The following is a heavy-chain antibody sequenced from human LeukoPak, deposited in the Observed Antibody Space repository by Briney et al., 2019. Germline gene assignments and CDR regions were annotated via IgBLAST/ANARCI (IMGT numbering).Heavy chain of an antibody. CDR1: GFTFSSYN. D-gene: IGHD3-22*01. CDR3: ARDYYDSTGYHDASDI. J-gene: IGHJ3*02. V-gene: IGHV3-48*02. Sequence: PGGSLRLSCAASGFTFSSYNMNWVRQAPGKGLEWVSYISSSSSTIYYADSVKGRFTISRDNPKNSLYLQMNSLRDEDTAVYYCARDYYDSTGYHDASDIWGQGTMVTVSS. CDR2: ISSSSSTI.